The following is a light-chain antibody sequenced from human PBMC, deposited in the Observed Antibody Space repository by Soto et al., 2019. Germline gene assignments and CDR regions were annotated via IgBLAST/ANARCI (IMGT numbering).Light chain of an antibody. CDR2: EVS. Sequence: QSALTQPASVSGSPGQSITISCTGTSSDVGGYNYVSWYQQHPGKAPKLMIYEVSNRPSGVSNRFSGSKSGNTASLTISGLQAEDEADYYCSSYTTSRIDVFGTGTKLT. V-gene: IGLV2-14*01. CDR3: SSYTTSRIDV. CDR1: SSDVGGYNY. J-gene: IGLJ1*01.